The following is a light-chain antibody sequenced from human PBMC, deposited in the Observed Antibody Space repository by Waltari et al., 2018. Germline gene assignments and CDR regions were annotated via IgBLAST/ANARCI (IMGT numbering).Light chain of an antibody. V-gene: IGKV3-20*01. CDR1: QSARSSY. J-gene: IGKJ2*01. Sequence: EIVLTQSPGTLSLSPGERATLSCRARQSARSSYLAWYQQKPGQAPRLLIDGASSRATGIPDRFSGSGSGTDFTLTISRLEPEDSAVYYCQQYGISSYTFGQGTKLEIK. CDR2: GAS. CDR3: QQYGISSYT.